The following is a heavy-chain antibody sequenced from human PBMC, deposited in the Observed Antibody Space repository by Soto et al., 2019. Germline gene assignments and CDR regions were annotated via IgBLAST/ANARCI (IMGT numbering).Heavy chain of an antibody. V-gene: IGHV6-1*01. J-gene: IGHJ6*02. Sequence: PSQTLSLTCAISGDSVSSNSAAWNWIRQSPSRGLEWLGRTYYRSKWYNDYAVSVKSRITINPDTSKNQFSLQLNSVTPEDTAVYYCARDQPDRGRWNWNGSHYGMDVWGQGTTVTVSS. CDR3: ARDQPDRGRWNWNGSHYGMDV. CDR2: TYYRSKWYN. D-gene: IGHD1-1*01. CDR1: GDSVSSNSAA.